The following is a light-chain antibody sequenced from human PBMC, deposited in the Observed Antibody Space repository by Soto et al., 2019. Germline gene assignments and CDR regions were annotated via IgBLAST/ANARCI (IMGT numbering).Light chain of an antibody. CDR2: GAS. CDR1: QSVSRSY. V-gene: IGKV3-20*01. Sequence: EIVLTQSPDTLSLSPGERATLSCRASQSVSRSYLGWYQQKPGQAPRLLIYGASSRATGIPDRFSGSGSGTDFTLTISRLEPEDFAVYYCQQYGSSPPLTFGGGTKVEIK. J-gene: IGKJ4*01. CDR3: QQYGSSPPLT.